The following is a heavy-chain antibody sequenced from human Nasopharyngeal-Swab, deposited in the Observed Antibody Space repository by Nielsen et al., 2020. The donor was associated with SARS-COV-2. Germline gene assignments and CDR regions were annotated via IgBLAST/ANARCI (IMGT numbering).Heavy chain of an antibody. CDR1: GGSISSSSYY. CDR2: IYYSGST. D-gene: IGHD3-10*01. J-gene: IGHJ6*03. CDR3: ARERGRGGIWNYYYYYMDV. Sequence: SETLSLTCTVSGGSISSSSYYWGWIRQPPGKGLEWIGSIYYSGSTYYNPSLKSRVTISVDTSKNQFSLMLSPVTAADTAVYYCARERGRGGIWNYYYYYMDVWGKGTTVTVSS. V-gene: IGHV4-39*07.